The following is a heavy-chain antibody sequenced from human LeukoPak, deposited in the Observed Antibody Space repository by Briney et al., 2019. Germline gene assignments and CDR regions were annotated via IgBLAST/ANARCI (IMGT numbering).Heavy chain of an antibody. CDR3: ARAVGSSWYLFDY. CDR1: GFTFSSYD. J-gene: IGHJ4*02. CDR2: IGTAGDT. D-gene: IGHD6-13*01. Sequence: GGSLRLSCAASGFTFSSYDMHWVRHATGKGLEWVSAIGTAGDTYYPGSVKGRFTISRENAKNSLYLQMNSLRAGDTAVYYCARAVGSSWYLFDYWGQGTLVTVSS. V-gene: IGHV3-13*01.